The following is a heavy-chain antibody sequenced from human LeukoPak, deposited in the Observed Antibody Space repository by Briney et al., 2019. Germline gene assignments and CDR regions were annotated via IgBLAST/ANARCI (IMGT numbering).Heavy chain of an antibody. V-gene: IGHV3-30*03. D-gene: IGHD3-22*01. CDR2: ISYDGSNK. CDR3: ARVRSAKNYYYDSSGYSGPRDAFDI. J-gene: IGHJ3*02. Sequence: GGSLRLSCAASGFTFSSYGMHWVRQAPGKGLEWVAVISYDGSNKYYADSVKGRFTISRDNSKNTLYLQMNSLRAEDTAVYYCARVRSAKNYYYDSSGYSGPRDAFDIWGQGTMVTVSS. CDR1: GFTFSSYG.